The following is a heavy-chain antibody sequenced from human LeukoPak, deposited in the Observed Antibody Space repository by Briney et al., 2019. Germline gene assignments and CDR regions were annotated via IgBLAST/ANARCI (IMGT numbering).Heavy chain of an antibody. D-gene: IGHD6-13*01. Sequence: GGSLRLSCAASGFTFSSYAMHWVRQAPGKGLEWVAVISYDGSNKYYADSVKGRFTISRDNSKNTLYLQMNSLRAEDTAVYYCARDRGIAAAGRGRRSYYYYGMDVWGQGTTVTVSS. CDR1: GFTFSSYA. CDR2: ISYDGSNK. V-gene: IGHV3-30-3*01. CDR3: ARDRGIAAAGRGRRSYYYYGMDV. J-gene: IGHJ6*02.